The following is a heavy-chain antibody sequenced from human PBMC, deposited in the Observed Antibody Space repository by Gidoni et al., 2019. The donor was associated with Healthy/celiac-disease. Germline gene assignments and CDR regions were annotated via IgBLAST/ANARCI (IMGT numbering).Heavy chain of an antibody. J-gene: IGHJ5*02. CDR1: GFTFSSYA. Sequence: QLLESGGGLVQPGGSLRLSCSASGFTFSSYAMSWVRQAPGKGLGWVSAISGSGGSTYYADSVKGRFTISRENSKNTLYLQMNSLRAEDTAVYYCAKCPTGATNDWFDPWGQGTLVTVSS. CDR3: AKCPTGATNDWFDP. D-gene: IGHD1-26*01. V-gene: IGHV3-23*01. CDR2: ISGSGGST.